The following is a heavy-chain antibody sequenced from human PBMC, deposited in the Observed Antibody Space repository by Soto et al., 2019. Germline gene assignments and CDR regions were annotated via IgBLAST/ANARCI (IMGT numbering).Heavy chain of an antibody. CDR1: GFTFTSSA. CDR2: IVVGSGNT. Sequence: ASVKVSCEASGFTFTSSAVQWVRQARGQRLEWIGWIVVGSGNTNYAQKFQERVTITRDMSTSTAYMELSSLRSEDTAVYYCAADSGSYFRYGYWGQGTLVTVSS. CDR3: AADSGSYFRYGY. V-gene: IGHV1-58*01. D-gene: IGHD1-26*01. J-gene: IGHJ4*02.